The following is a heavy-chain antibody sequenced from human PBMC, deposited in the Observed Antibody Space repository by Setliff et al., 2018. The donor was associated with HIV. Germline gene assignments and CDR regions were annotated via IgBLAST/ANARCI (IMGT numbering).Heavy chain of an antibody. D-gene: IGHD2-21*02. Sequence: PGESLKISCKGSKYSFSTYWIGWVRQMPGKGLEYMGFIYPGDSDTRYSPSFQGQVTISTDKSISTSYLHWSSLKASDSGMYYCATSDYGGDSGHFQHWGQGTLVTVSS. CDR2: IYPGDSDT. V-gene: IGHV5-51*01. J-gene: IGHJ1*01. CDR3: ATSDYGGDSGHFQH. CDR1: KYSFSTYW.